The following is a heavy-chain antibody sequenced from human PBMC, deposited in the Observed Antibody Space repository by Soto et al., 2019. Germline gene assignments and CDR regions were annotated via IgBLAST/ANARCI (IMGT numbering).Heavy chain of an antibody. Sequence: QVQLRESGPGLVRPSETLSLTCTVSGGSITGYYWSWIRQPPGKGLEWIGYIYDSGTTPYNAALKSRVTITADTSKNQFSLNLRSVTAADTAVYYCARRDYGQEGNFLDFWGQGLLVTVAS. J-gene: IGHJ4*02. CDR2: IYDSGTT. V-gene: IGHV4-59*08. D-gene: IGHD4-17*01. CDR3: ARRDYGQEGNFLDF. CDR1: GGSITGYY.